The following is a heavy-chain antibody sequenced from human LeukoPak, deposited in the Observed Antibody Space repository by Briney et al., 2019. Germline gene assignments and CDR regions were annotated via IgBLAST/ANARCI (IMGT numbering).Heavy chain of an antibody. D-gene: IGHD6-19*01. V-gene: IGHV3-23*01. CDR2: ISGSGGST. CDR3: AKDHERAVAGHAEYFQH. CDR1: GFTFSSYA. J-gene: IGHJ1*01. Sequence: QSGGSLRLSCAASGFTFSSYAMSWVRQAPGKGLEWVSTISGSGGSTYYADSVKGRFTISRDNSKNTLYLQMNSLRAEDTAVYYCAKDHERAVAGHAEYFQHWGQGTLVTVSS.